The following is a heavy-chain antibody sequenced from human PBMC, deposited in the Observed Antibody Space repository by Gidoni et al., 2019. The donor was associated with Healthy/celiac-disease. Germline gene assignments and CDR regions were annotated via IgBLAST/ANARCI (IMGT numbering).Heavy chain of an antibody. CDR2: ISYDGSNK. CDR3: ARDLGSGSYLGYFDY. V-gene: IGHV3-30-3*01. CDR1: GFTFISYA. J-gene: IGHJ4*02. Sequence: QVQLVESGGGVVQPGRSLRLSCAASGFTFISYAMHWVRQAPGKGLEWVAVISYDGSNKYYADSVKGRFTISRDNSKNTLYLQMNSLRAEDTAVYYCARDLGSGSYLGYFDYWGQGTLVTVSS. D-gene: IGHD3-10*01.